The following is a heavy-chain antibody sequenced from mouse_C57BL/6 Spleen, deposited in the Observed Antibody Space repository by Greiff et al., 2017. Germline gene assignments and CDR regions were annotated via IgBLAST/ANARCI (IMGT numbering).Heavy chain of an antibody. V-gene: IGHV1-63*01. Sequence: VQLQQSGAELVRPGTSVKMSCKASGYTFTNYWIGWAKQRPGHGLEWIGDIYPGGGYTNYNEKFKGKATLTADKSSSTAYMQFSSLTSEDSAIYYWARRMDYSNYGAMDYWGQGTSVTVSS. CDR2: IYPGGGYT. J-gene: IGHJ4*01. CDR3: ARRMDYSNYGAMDY. CDR1: GYTFTNYW. D-gene: IGHD2-5*01.